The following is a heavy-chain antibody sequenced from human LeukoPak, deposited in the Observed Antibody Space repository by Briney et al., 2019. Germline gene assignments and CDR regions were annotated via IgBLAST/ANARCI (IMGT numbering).Heavy chain of an antibody. J-gene: IGHJ4*02. CDR1: GGSFSGHY. D-gene: IGHD6-6*01. CDR2: INHRGST. V-gene: IGHV4-34*01. CDR3: ARRHVEYSSSSDPYYFDY. Sequence: SETLSLTCAVYGGSFSGHYWSWIRQPPGKGLEWIGEINHRGSTHYNPSLKSRVTISVDTSKNQFSLKVSSVTAADTAVYYCARRHVEYSSSSDPYYFDYWGQGTLVTVSS.